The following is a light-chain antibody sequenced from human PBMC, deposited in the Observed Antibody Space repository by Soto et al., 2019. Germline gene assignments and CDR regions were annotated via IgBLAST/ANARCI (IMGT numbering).Light chain of an antibody. V-gene: IGLV2-14*01. CDR3: SSFTSSSTYV. Sequence: QSALTQPASVSGSPGQSITISCTGTSSDVGGYNYVSWYQQHPDKAPKLMIYEVSNRPSGVSHRFSGSKSGNTASLTISGLQAEDEADYYCSSFTSSSTYVFGTGIKLTVL. J-gene: IGLJ1*01. CDR2: EVS. CDR1: SSDVGGYNY.